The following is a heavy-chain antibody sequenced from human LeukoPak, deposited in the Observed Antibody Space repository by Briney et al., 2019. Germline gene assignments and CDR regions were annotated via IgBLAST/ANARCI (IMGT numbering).Heavy chain of an antibody. V-gene: IGHV4-61*05. D-gene: IGHD3-10*01. CDR1: GGSISSSSYY. Sequence: SETLSLTCTVSGGSISSSSYYWGWIRQAPGKGMEWIGYIHDNGSTSYNPSLRSRVTISIDTSRSQFSLRLTSVTAAGTAVYYCARALWFAQLPGYNWFDPWGQGTLVIVSS. CDR3: ARALWFAQLPGYNWFDP. J-gene: IGHJ5*02. CDR2: IHDNGST.